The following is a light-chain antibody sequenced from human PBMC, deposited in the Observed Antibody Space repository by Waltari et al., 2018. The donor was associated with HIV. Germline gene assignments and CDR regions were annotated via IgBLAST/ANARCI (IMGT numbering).Light chain of an antibody. CDR3: QAWDSSLV. CDR2: QDS. CDR1: KLGDKY. J-gene: IGLJ2*01. V-gene: IGLV3-1*01. Sequence: SYELTQPPSVSVSPGQTASITCSGDKLGDKYACWYQQKPGQSPVLVIYQDSKRPSGILERFSGSNSGNTATLTISGTQAMDEADYYCQAWDSSLVFGGGTKLTVL.